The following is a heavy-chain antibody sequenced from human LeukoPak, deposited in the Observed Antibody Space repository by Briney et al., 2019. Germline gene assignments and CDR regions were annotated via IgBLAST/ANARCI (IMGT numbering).Heavy chain of an antibody. J-gene: IGHJ4*02. CDR3: AKSPGIAAVGRFDY. CDR1: GFTFSSYA. Sequence: GGSLRLSCAASGFTFSSYAMSWVRQAPGKGLEWVSAIGGSGDSTYYADSVKGRFTFSRDNSKNTLYLQMNSLRAEDTAVYYCAKSPGIAAVGRFDYWGQGTLVTVSS. D-gene: IGHD6-13*01. CDR2: IGGSGDST. V-gene: IGHV3-23*01.